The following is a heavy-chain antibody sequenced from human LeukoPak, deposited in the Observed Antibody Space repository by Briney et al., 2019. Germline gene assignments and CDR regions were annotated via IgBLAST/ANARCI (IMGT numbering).Heavy chain of an antibody. CDR1: GFTFSSYG. J-gene: IGHJ4*02. D-gene: IGHD2-2*02. CDR3: ARYPRKLFSSATYYFDY. V-gene: IGHV3-30*02. Sequence: GGSLRLSCAASGFTFSSYGMHWVRQAPGKGLEWVAFIRYDGSNKYYADSVKGRFTISRDNSKNTLYLQMNSLRAEDTAVYYCARYPRKLFSSATYYFDYWGQGTLVTVSS. CDR2: IRYDGSNK.